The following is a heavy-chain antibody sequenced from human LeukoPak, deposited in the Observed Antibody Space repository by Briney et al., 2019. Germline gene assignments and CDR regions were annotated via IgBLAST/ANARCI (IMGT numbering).Heavy chain of an antibody. CDR2: INHSGST. CDR3: ARGLHM. J-gene: IGHJ4*02. Sequence: SETLSLTCAVYGGAFSGYYWSWIRQPPGKGLEWIGEINHSGSTNYNPSLKSRVTISVDTSKNQFSLKLSSVTAADTAVYYCARGLHMWGQGTLVTVSS. CDR1: GGAFSGYY. V-gene: IGHV4-34*01.